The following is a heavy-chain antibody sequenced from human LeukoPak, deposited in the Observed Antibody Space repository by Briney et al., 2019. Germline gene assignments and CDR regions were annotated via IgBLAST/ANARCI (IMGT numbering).Heavy chain of an antibody. CDR1: GFTVSSNY. J-gene: IGHJ5*02. CDR2: IYSGGST. V-gene: IGHV3-53*01. CDR3: ARTLGYCSSTSCLRNWFDP. D-gene: IGHD2-2*01. Sequence: PGGSLRLSCAASGFTVSSNYMGWVRQAPGKGLEWVSVIYSGGSTYYADSVKGRFTISRDNSKNTLYLQMNSLRAEDTAVYYCARTLGYCSSTSCLRNWFDPWGQGTLVTVSS.